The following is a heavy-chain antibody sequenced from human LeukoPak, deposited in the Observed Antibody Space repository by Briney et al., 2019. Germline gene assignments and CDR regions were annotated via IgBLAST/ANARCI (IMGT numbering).Heavy chain of an antibody. Sequence: ASVKVSCKASGYAFTSYYMHWVRQAPGQGLEWMGIINPSGGSTSYAQKFQGRVTMTRDTSTSTVYMELNSLRSEDTAVYYCARDLPTIAARPFRWFDPWGQGTLVTVSS. D-gene: IGHD6-6*01. V-gene: IGHV1-46*01. CDR1: GYAFTSYY. J-gene: IGHJ5*02. CDR3: ARDLPTIAARPFRWFDP. CDR2: INPSGGST.